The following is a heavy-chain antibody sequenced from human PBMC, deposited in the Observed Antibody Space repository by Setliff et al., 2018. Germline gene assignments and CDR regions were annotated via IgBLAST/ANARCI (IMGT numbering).Heavy chain of an antibody. CDR1: GGTFSSYV. D-gene: IGHD2-15*01. Sequence: GASVKVSCKASGGTFSSYVISWVREAPGQGLEWMGGIIPMFGTNYAQKFQGRVTITADESTSTAYMELSSLRSEDTAVYYCARASDCSGGSCYSVWAYWGQGTLVTVSS. CDR2: IIPMFGT. J-gene: IGHJ4*02. CDR3: ARASDCSGGSCYSVWAY. V-gene: IGHV1-69*13.